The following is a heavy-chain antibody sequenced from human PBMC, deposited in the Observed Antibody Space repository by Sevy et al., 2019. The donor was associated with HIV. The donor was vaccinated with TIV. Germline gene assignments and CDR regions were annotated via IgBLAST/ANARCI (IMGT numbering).Heavy chain of an antibody. Sequence: ASVKVSCRASGYGFTGYYIHWVRQAPGQGLEWMGRINPISGATDDSQKFQGRVTMTRDTSINTAYIDISRLRSDDTAVYYWARAPTDFWTGGMDVWGKGTVVTVSS. CDR3: ARAPTDFWTGGMDV. V-gene: IGHV1-2*06. CDR2: INPISGAT. J-gene: IGHJ6*03. CDR1: GYGFTGYY. D-gene: IGHD3-3*01.